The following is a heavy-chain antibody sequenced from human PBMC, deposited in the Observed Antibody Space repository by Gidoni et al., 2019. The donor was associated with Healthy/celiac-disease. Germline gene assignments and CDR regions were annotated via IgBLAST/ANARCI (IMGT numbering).Heavy chain of an antibody. CDR2: IYYSGST. D-gene: IGHD1-26*01. V-gene: IGHV4-59*01. J-gene: IGHJ4*02. CDR3: ARGRGSYYVRDFDY. Sequence: QVQLQESGPGLVKPSETLSLTCTVSGGSISSYYWSWIRQPPGKGLEWIGYIYYSGSTNYNPSLKSRVTISVDTSKNQFSLKLSSVTAADTAVYYCARGRGSYYVRDFDYWGQGTLVTVSS. CDR1: GGSISSYY.